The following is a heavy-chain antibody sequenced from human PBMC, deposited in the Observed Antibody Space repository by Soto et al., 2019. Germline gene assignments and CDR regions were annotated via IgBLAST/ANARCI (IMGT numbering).Heavy chain of an antibody. CDR3: AREKGYISGPKNFDY. Sequence: PSETLSLTCTVSGASISSGDYFWSWIRQSPGKGLQWIGYISDSGSSYYNPYLKSRVTMSVDTSKNQFSLKLSSVTAADTAVYYCAREKGYISGPKNFDYWGQGTLVTVSS. D-gene: IGHD5-12*01. J-gene: IGHJ4*02. CDR1: GASISSGDYF. CDR2: ISDSGSS. V-gene: IGHV4-30-4*01.